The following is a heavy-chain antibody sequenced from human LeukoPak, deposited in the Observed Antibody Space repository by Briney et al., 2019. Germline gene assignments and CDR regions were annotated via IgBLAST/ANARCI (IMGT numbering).Heavy chain of an antibody. V-gene: IGHV4-31*03. CDR1: GRSISSGGYY. D-gene: IGHD5-18*01. CDR3: ARGGTAMVWDWFDP. J-gene: IGHJ5*02. CDR2: IYYSGST. Sequence: SETLSLTCPVSGRSISSGGYYWSWLRQHPGKGLEWIGYIYYSGSTYYNPSLKSRVTISVDTSKNQFSLKLSSVTAADTGVYYCARGGTAMVWDWFDPWGQGTLVAVSS.